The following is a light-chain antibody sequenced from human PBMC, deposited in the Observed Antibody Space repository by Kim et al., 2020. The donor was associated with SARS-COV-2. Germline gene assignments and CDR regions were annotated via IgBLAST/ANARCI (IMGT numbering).Light chain of an antibody. CDR3: QQRSNWLT. V-gene: IGKV3-11*01. CDR2: DAS. J-gene: IGKJ4*01. Sequence: SLSPGKRATLSGRASQSVSSYLAWYQQKPGQAPRLLIYDASNRATGIPARFSGSGSGTDFTLTISSLEPEDFAVYYCQQRSNWLTFGGGTKVDIK. CDR1: QSVSSY.